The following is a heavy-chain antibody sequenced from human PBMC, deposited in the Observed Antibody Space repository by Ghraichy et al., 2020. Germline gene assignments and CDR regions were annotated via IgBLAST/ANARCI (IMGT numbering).Heavy chain of an antibody. Sequence: GGSLRLSCAASGFTFSSYAMHWVRQAPGKGLEWVAVISYDGSNKYYADSVKGRFTISRDNSKNTLYLQMNSLRAEDTAVYYCARDRVDSSSSYYYYGMDVWGQGTTVTVSS. CDR1: GFTFSSYA. V-gene: IGHV3-30-3*01. CDR2: ISYDGSNK. D-gene: IGHD6-6*01. J-gene: IGHJ6*02. CDR3: ARDRVDSSSSYYYYGMDV.